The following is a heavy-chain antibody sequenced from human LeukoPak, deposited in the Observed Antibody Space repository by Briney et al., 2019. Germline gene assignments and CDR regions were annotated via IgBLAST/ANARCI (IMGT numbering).Heavy chain of an antibody. V-gene: IGHV4-4*02. D-gene: IGHD2-15*01. Sequence: SETLSLTCAVSGGSISSSNWWSWVRQPPGKGLEWIGEIYHSGSTNYNPSLKSRVTISVDKSKNQFSLKLSSVTAADTAVYYCARDRGDYYYGMDVWGQGTTVTVSS. CDR2: IYHSGST. J-gene: IGHJ6*02. CDR1: GGSISSSNW. CDR3: ARDRGDYYYGMDV.